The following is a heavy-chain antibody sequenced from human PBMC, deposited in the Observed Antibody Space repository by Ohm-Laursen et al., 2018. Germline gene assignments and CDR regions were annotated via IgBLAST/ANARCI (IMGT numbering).Heavy chain of an antibody. CDR3: TRGASLDV. CDR2: INSDGSST. V-gene: IGHV3-74*01. Sequence: LRLSCAASGFRFSDYAMQWVRQAPGKGLVWVSRINSDGSSTSYVDSVKGRFTISRDNAKNTLYLQMNSLRAEDTAVYYCTRGASLDVWGQGTTVTVSS. CDR1: GFRFSDYA. J-gene: IGHJ6*02.